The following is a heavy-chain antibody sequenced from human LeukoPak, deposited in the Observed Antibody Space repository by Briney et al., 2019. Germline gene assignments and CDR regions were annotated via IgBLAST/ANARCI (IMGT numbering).Heavy chain of an antibody. CDR2: MNPNSGNT. CDR3: ARETSPRYFDF. J-gene: IGHJ4*02. CDR1: GYTFTSYD. Sequence: ASVKVSCKASGYTFTSYDISWVRQATGQGLEWMGWMNPNSGNTGYAQKFQGRVTITRNTSISTAYMELSSLRSEDTAVYYCARETSPRYFDFWGQGTLLTVSS. V-gene: IGHV1-8*03.